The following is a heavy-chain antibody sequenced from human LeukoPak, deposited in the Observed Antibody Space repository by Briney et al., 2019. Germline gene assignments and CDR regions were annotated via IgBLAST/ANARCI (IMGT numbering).Heavy chain of an antibody. CDR1: GYTLTELS. D-gene: IGHD4-17*01. Sequence: ASVKVSCKVSGYTLTELSMHWVRQAPGKGLEWMGGFDPEDGETIYAQKFQGRVTMTEATSTDTAYMELSSLRSEDTAVYYCATEGPLYGDYAANFDYWGQGTLVTVSS. J-gene: IGHJ4*02. V-gene: IGHV1-24*01. CDR3: ATEGPLYGDYAANFDY. CDR2: FDPEDGET.